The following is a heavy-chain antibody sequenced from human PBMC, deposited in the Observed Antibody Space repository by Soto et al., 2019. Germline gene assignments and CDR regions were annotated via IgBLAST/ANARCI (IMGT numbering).Heavy chain of an antibody. Sequence: QVQLQQWGAGLLKPSETLSLTCAVYGGSFSGYYWSWIRQPPGKGLEWIGEINHSGSTNYNPSLKSRVTISVDTSKNQFSLKLSSVTAADTAVYYCARHTKSVVVVAATYFDYWGQGTLVTFSS. V-gene: IGHV4-34*01. CDR1: GGSFSGYY. J-gene: IGHJ4*02. D-gene: IGHD2-15*01. CDR2: INHSGST. CDR3: ARHTKSVVVVAATYFDY.